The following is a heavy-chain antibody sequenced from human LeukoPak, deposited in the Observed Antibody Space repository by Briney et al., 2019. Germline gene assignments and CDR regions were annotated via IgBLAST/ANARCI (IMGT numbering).Heavy chain of an antibody. CDR3: ATVAGTTWDENWLDP. D-gene: IGHD1-7*01. J-gene: IGHJ5*02. CDR2: IAPEDGET. CDR1: GHSLTALS. V-gene: IGHV1-24*01. Sequence: ASVKVSCTVSGHSLTALSMHWVRQAPGKGLEWMGGIAPEDGETISAQKFRGRLTMTEDTSTDTAYTELSSLRSEDTAVYYCATVAGTTWDENWLDPWGQGTVVTVSS.